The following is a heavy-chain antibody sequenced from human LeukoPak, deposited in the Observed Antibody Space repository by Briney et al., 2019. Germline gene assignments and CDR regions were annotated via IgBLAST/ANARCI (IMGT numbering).Heavy chain of an antibody. V-gene: IGHV3-48*01. D-gene: IGHD4-17*01. CDR3: ARVGARQILEY. CDR2: ITGSGTTI. CDR1: GFIFSDYS. Sequence: GGSLRLSCAASGFIFSDYSMNWVRQAPGQGLEWLSYITGSGTTIYYADSVRGRFTISRDNAKNSLYLQMSSLRAEDTAVYYCARVGARQILEYWGQGTLVTVSS. J-gene: IGHJ4*02.